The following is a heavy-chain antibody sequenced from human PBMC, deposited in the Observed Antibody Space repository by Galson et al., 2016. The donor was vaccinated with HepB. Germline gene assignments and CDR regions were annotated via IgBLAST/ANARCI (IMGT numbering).Heavy chain of an antibody. J-gene: IGHJ4*02. V-gene: IGHV3-11*04. Sequence: SLRLSCAASGFTFSDYYMSWIRQAPGKGLEWVSYISISGSTKSYADSVRGRFTISRDNAKNSLYLQMNSLRAEDTGVYYCARDYDSGDFWDYWGQGTLVTVSS. CDR1: GFTFSDYY. CDR2: ISISGSTK. CDR3: ARDYDSGDFWDY. D-gene: IGHD3/OR15-3a*01.